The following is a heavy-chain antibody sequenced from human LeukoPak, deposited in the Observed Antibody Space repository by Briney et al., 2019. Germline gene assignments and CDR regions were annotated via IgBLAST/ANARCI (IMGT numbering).Heavy chain of an antibody. CDR2: VLYDGSYK. CDR3: AKVKVQVRGPSGWFDP. V-gene: IGHV3-30*04. CDR1: GFTFSKFA. Sequence: GGSLRLSCAAAGFTFSKFAMHWVRQAPGKGLEWVAVVLYDGSYKYYADSVKGRFTISRDNSKNTLYLQMNSLRAEDTAVYYCAKVKVQVRGPSGWFDPWGQGTLVTVSS. D-gene: IGHD3-10*01. J-gene: IGHJ5*02.